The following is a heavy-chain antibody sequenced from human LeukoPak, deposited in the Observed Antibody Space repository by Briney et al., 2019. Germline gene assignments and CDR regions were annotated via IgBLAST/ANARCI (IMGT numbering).Heavy chain of an antibody. J-gene: IGHJ5*02. D-gene: IGHD5-18*01. CDR1: GFTFSSYG. V-gene: IGHV3-23*01. CDR3: TMAMVNPNWFDP. Sequence: GGSLRLSCAASGFTFSSYGMSWVRQAPGKGLEWVSAISGSGGSTYYADSVKGRFTISRDNSKNTLYLQMNSLRAEDTAVYYCTMAMVNPNWFDPWGQGTLVTVSS. CDR2: ISGSGGST.